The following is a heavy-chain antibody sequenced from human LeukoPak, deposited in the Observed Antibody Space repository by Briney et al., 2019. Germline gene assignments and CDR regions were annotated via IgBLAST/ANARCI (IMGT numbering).Heavy chain of an antibody. CDR3: ARRNWENARDAFDI. CDR2: INHSGST. J-gene: IGHJ3*02. V-gene: IGHV4-34*01. D-gene: IGHD7-27*01. CDR1: GGSFSGYY. Sequence: PSETLSLTCAVYGGSFSGYYWSWIRQPPGKGLEWIGEINHSGSTNYNPSLKSRVTISVDTSKNQFSLKLSSVTAADTAVYYCARRNWENARDAFDIWGQGTMVTVSS.